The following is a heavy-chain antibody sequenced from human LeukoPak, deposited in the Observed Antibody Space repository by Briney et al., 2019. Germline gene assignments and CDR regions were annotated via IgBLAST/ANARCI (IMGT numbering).Heavy chain of an antibody. V-gene: IGHV4-61*02. Sequence: PSQTLSLTCTVSGGSISSGSYYWSWIRQPAGKGLEWIGRIYTSGSTNYNPSLKSRVTISVDTSKNQFSLKLSSVTAADTAVYYCARDHYYDSSGYYVGLGFDYWGQGTLVTVFS. CDR1: GGSISSGSYY. CDR2: IYTSGST. CDR3: ARDHYYDSSGYYVGLGFDY. D-gene: IGHD3-22*01. J-gene: IGHJ4*02.